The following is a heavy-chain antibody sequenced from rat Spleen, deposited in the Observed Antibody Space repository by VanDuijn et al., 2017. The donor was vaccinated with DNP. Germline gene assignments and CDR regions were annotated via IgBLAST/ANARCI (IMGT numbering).Heavy chain of an antibody. CDR1: GFTFSDHY. D-gene: IGHD1-11*01. J-gene: IGHJ2*01. CDR2: ISYEGIHT. V-gene: IGHV5-22*01. Sequence: EVQLVESGGGLVQPGRSLKLSCAASGFTFSDHYMAWVRQTPKKGLEWVASISYEGIHTYFGDSVKGRFTISRDNAKSTLYLQMNSLRSEDTATYYCAKAGGYSPWYFDYWGQGVMVTVSS. CDR3: AKAGGYSPWYFDY.